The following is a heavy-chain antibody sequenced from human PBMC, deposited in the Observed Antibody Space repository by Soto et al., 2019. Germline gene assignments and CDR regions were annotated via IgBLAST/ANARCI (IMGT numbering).Heavy chain of an antibody. D-gene: IGHD2-15*01. CDR2: IWYDGSNK. J-gene: IGHJ6*02. Sequence: QVQLVESGGGVVQPGRSLRLSCAASGFTFSSYGMHWVRQAPGKGLEWVAVIWYDGSNKYYADSVKGRFTISRDNSKNTLYLQMNSLRAEDTAVYYCARDGFCSGGSCPTTPVVYGMDVWGQGTTVTVSS. CDR3: ARDGFCSGGSCPTTPVVYGMDV. V-gene: IGHV3-33*01. CDR1: GFTFSSYG.